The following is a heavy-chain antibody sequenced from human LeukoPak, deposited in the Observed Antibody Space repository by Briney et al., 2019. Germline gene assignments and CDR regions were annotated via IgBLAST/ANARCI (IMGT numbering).Heavy chain of an antibody. CDR3: AGYYDFWSGYSNWFDP. CDR2: IYTSGST. D-gene: IGHD3-3*01. Sequence: SETLSLTCTVSGGSISSGSYYWSWIRQPAGKGLEWIGRIYTSGSTNYNPSLKSRVTISVDTSKNQFSLKLSSVTAADTAVYYCAGYYDFWSGYSNWFDPWGQGTLVTVSS. J-gene: IGHJ5*02. CDR1: GGSISSGSYY. V-gene: IGHV4-61*02.